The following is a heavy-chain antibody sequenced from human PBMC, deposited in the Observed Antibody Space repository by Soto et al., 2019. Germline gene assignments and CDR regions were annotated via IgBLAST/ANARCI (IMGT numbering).Heavy chain of an antibody. CDR3: ARGRYCSGGSCLVPYYYYGMDV. V-gene: IGHV4-34*01. CDR1: GGSFSGHF. J-gene: IGHJ6*02. D-gene: IGHD2-15*01. CDR2: INHSGST. Sequence: SETLSLTCAVYGGSFSGHFWSWIRQPPGKGLEWIGEINHSGSTNFNPSLKSRVTISVDTSKNQFSLKVNSLTAEDTAVYYCARGRYCSGGSCLVPYYYYGMDVWGQGTTVTVSS.